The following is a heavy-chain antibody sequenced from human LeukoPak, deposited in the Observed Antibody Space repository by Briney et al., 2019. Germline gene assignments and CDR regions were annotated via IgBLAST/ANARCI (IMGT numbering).Heavy chain of an antibody. D-gene: IGHD5-24*01. CDR3: AKDSDRGWLPTNDAFDI. CDR2: ISGSGGST. CDR1: GFTFSSYA. V-gene: IGHV3-23*01. Sequence: SGGSLRLSCAASGFTFSSYAMSWVRQAPGKGLEWVSAISGSGGSTYYADSVKGRFTISRDNSKNTLYLQMNSLRAEDTAVYYCAKDSDRGWLPTNDAFDIWGQGTMVTVSS. J-gene: IGHJ3*02.